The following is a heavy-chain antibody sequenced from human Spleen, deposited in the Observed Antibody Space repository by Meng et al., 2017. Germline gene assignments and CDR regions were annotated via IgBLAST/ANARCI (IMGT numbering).Heavy chain of an antibody. V-gene: IGHV3-15*01. J-gene: IGHJ4*02. Sequence: GESLKISCAASGFTFSNAWMSWIRQAPGKGLEWVGRIKSKSDGETIDYAATGKGKFTSSRDESKNTLHVQMNSLKTEETDIYYCNTCAYWGQGTLVTVSS. CDR3: NTCAY. CDR2: IKSKSDGETI. CDR1: GFTFSNAW.